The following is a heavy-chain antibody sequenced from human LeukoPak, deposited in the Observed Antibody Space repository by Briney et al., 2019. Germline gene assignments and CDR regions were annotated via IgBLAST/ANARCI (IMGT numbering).Heavy chain of an antibody. Sequence: PSETLSLTCAVYGGSFSGYYWSWIRQPPGKGLEWIGEINHSGSTNYNPSLKSRVTISVDTSKNQFSLKLSSVTAADTAVYYCARVPMTYYYDSSGYPFDYWGQGTLVTVSS. D-gene: IGHD3-22*01. V-gene: IGHV4-34*01. J-gene: IGHJ4*02. CDR2: INHSGST. CDR1: GGSFSGYY. CDR3: ARVPMTYYYDSSGYPFDY.